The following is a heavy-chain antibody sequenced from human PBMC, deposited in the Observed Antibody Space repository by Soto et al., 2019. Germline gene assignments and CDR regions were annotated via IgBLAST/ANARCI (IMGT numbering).Heavy chain of an antibody. D-gene: IGHD3-3*01. V-gene: IGHV1-3*01. CDR1: GYTFTSYA. CDR3: ARFNYDFWSGLSYYMDV. Sequence: ASVKVSCKASGYTFTSYAMHWVRQAPGQRLEWMGWINAGNGNTKYSQKFQGRVTITRDTSASTAYMELSSLRSEDTAVYYCARFNYDFWSGLSYYMDVWGKGTTVTVSS. J-gene: IGHJ6*03. CDR2: INAGNGNT.